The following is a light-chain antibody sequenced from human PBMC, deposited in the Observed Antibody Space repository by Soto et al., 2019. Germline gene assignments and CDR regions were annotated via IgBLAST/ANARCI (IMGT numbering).Light chain of an antibody. Sequence: EMVMTQSPATLSVSPGERATLSCRASQNLRGSLAWYQQKPGQAPRLLIYAASTRATGIPARFSGSGSGTDFTLIINRLEPEDSAVYYCQHYGTSPPRTFGQGTKVDIK. V-gene: IGKV3-20*01. CDR3: QHYGTSPPRT. CDR2: AAS. CDR1: QNLRGS. J-gene: IGKJ1*01.